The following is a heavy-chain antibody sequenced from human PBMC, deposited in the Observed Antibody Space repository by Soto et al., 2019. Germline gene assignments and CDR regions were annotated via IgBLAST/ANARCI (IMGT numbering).Heavy chain of an antibody. CDR2: ISSNGGST. V-gene: IGHV3-64D*08. D-gene: IGHD2-15*01. J-gene: IGHJ4*02. CDR1: GFTFSSYA. CDR3: VKDLGYCSGGSCPNDY. Sequence: GGSLRLSCSASGFTFSSYAMHWVRQAPGKGLEYVSAISSNGGSTYYADSVKGRFTISRDNSKNTLYLQVSSLRAEDTAVYYCVKDLGYCSGGSCPNDYWGQGTLVTVSS.